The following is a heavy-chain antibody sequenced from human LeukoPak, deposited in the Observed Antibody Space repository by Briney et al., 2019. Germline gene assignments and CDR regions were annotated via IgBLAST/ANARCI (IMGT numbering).Heavy chain of an antibody. D-gene: IGHD6-13*01. CDR1: GFTFSSYG. CDR3: AKDWGVAAAGPEGADY. V-gene: IGHV3-30*02. Sequence: GGSLRLSCAASGFTFSSYGMHWVRQAPGKGLEWVAFIRYDGSNKYYADSVKGRFTISRDNSKNTLYLQMNSLRAEDTAVYYCAKDWGVAAAGPEGADYWGQGTLVTVSS. CDR2: IRYDGSNK. J-gene: IGHJ4*02.